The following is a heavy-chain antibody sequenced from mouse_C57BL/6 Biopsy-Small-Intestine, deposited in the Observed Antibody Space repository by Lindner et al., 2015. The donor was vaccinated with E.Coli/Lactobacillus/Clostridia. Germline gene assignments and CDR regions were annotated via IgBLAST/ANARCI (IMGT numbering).Heavy chain of an antibody. Sequence: SVKVSCKASGYTFSSYGLSWVRQAPGQGPEWMGWISGYTGNTKYAQKFQGRVTVTADTATSTAYMELRGLTSDDTAMYYCARDSVHHFDSSGFGLDYWGQGALVTVST. D-gene: IGHD1-2*01. CDR2: ISGYTGNT. J-gene: IGHJ4*01. V-gene: IGHV1-7*01. CDR1: GYTFSSYG. CDR3: ARDSVHHFDSSGFGLDY.